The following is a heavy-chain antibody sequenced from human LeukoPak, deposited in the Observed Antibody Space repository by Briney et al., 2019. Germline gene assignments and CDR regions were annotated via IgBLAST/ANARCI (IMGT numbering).Heavy chain of an antibody. D-gene: IGHD4-17*01. J-gene: IGHJ6*03. CDR3: ARINYGDYPYYYYYMDV. CDR2: INHSGST. CDR1: GGSFSGYY. V-gene: IGHV4-34*01. Sequence: PSETLSLTCAVYGGSFSGYYWSWIRQPPGKGLEWIGEINHSGSTNYNPSLKSRVTISVDTSRNQFSLKLSSVTAADTAVYYCARINYGDYPYYYYYMDVWGKGTTVTVSS.